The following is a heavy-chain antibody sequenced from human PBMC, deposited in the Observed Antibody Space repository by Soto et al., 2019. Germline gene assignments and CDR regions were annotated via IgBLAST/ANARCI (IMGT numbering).Heavy chain of an antibody. J-gene: IGHJ6*02. Sequence: PGGSLRLSCAASGFTFSSYGMHWVRQAPGKGLEWVAVISYDGSNKYYADSVKGRFTISRDNSKNTLYLQMNSLRAEDTAVYYCARGAAMAYGMDVWGQGTXVTVSS. CDR2: ISYDGSNK. CDR3: ARGAAMAYGMDV. CDR1: GFTFSSYG. V-gene: IGHV3-30*03. D-gene: IGHD5-18*01.